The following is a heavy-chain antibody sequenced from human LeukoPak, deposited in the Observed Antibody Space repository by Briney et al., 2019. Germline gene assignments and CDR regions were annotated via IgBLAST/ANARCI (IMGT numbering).Heavy chain of an antibody. Sequence: ASVKVSCKASGYTFTGYYMHWVRQALGQGLEWMGRINPNSGGTNYAQKFQGRVTMTRDTSISTAYMELGRLRSDDTAVYYCARDQVFRSETAMVTQDYWGQGTLVTVSS. J-gene: IGHJ4*02. V-gene: IGHV1-2*06. CDR2: INPNSGGT. CDR1: GYTFTGYY. CDR3: ARDQVFRSETAMVTQDY. D-gene: IGHD5-18*01.